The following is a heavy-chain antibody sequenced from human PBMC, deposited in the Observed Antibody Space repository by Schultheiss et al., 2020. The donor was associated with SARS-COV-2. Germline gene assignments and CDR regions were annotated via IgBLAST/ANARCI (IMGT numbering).Heavy chain of an antibody. D-gene: IGHD6-19*01. Sequence: SETLSLTCAVYGGSFSGYYWSWIRQPPGKGLEWIGEINHSGSTNYNPSLKSRVTISVDTSKNQFSLKLSSVTAADTAVYYCATDPRIAVAGTYNWGQGTLVTVSS. CDR3: ATDPRIAVAGTYN. V-gene: IGHV4-34*01. CDR1: GGSFSGYY. J-gene: IGHJ4*02. CDR2: INHSGST.